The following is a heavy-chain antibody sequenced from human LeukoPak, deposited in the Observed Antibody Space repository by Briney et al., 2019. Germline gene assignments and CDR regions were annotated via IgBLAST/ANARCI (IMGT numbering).Heavy chain of an antibody. CDR3: AREKRRCYDSSGPSAFDI. J-gene: IGHJ3*02. V-gene: IGHV3-30*02. D-gene: IGHD3-22*01. CDR1: GFTFSSYG. Sequence: QAGGSLRLSCAASGFTFSSYGMHWVRQAPGKGLEWVAFIRYDGSNKYYADSVKGRFTISRDNSKNTLYLQMNSLRAEDTAVYYCAREKRRCYDSSGPSAFDIWGQGTMVTVSS. CDR2: IRYDGSNK.